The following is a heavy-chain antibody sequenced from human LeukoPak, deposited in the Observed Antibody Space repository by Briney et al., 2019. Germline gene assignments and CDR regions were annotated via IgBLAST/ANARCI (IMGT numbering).Heavy chain of an antibody. D-gene: IGHD3-10*01. CDR1: GFTFSSYG. CDR3: ASLGGSGSRIDY. CDR2: ISGSGGST. J-gene: IGHJ4*02. V-gene: IGHV3-23*01. Sequence: GGSLRLSCAASGFTFSSYGMSWVRQAPGKGLEWVSAISGSGGSTYYADSVKGRFTISRDNSKNTLYLQMNSLRAEDTAVYYCASLGGSGSRIDYWGQGTLVTVSS.